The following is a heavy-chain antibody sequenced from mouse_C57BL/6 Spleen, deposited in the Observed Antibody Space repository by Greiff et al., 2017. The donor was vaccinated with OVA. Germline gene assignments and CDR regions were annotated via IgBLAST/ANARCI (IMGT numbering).Heavy chain of an antibody. J-gene: IGHJ1*03. V-gene: IGHV1-52*01. CDR1: GYTFTSYW. Sequence: QVQLKQPGAELVRPGSSVKLSCKASGYTFTSYWMHWVKQRPIQGLEWIGNIDPSDSETHYNQKFKDKATLTVDKSSSTAYMQLSSLTSEDSAVYYCARDYSNPNWYFDVWGTGTTVTVSS. CDR2: IDPSDSET. CDR3: ARDYSNPNWYFDV. D-gene: IGHD2-5*01.